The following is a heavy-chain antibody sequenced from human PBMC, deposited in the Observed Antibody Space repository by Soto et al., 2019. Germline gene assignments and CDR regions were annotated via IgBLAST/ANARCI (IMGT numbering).Heavy chain of an antibody. CDR2: IIPILGIA. V-gene: IGHV1-69*02. CDR3: ASKWFPNRGYFDY. Sequence: QVQLVQSGAEVKKPGSSVKVSCKASGGTFSSYTISWVRQAPGQGLEWMGMIIPILGIANYAQKFQGRVTITADKSTSTAYMELSSLRSEDTAVYYCASKWFPNRGYFDYWGQGTLVTVSS. D-gene: IGHD3-22*01. CDR1: GGTFSSYT. J-gene: IGHJ4*02.